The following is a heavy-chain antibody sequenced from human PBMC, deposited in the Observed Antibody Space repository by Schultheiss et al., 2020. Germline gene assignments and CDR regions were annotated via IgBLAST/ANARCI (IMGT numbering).Heavy chain of an antibody. D-gene: IGHD2-2*01. CDR3: ANRVVPAATSYYYYGMDV. V-gene: IGHV3-74*01. CDR1: GFTFSSYW. CDR2: ISSDGSST. J-gene: IGHJ6*02. Sequence: GGSLRLSCAASGFTFSSYWMHWVRQAPGKGLVWVSRISSDGSSTSYADSVKGRLTISRDNSKNTLYLQMNSLRAEDTAVYYCANRVVPAATSYYYYGMDVWGQGTTVTVSS.